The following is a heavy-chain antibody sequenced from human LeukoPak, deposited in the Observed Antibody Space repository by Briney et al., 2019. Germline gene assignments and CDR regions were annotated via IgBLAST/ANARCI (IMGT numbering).Heavy chain of an antibody. CDR2: IDHTGIT. V-gene: IGHV4-59*01. CDR3: ARGVVAAAGRTFDF. D-gene: IGHD6-13*01. CDR1: DDSITIYY. J-gene: IGHJ4*02. Sequence: PSETLSLTCTVSDDSITIYYWSWIRQPPGKGLEWIGYIDHTGITNYNPSLNSRVTISRDASKNHFSLELSSATAADTAVYYCARGVVAAAGRTFDFWGQGTLVTVSS.